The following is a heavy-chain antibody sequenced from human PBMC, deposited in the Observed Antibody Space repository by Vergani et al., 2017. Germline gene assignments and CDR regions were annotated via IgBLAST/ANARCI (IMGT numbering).Heavy chain of an antibody. Sequence: QVQLVQSGAEVKKPGASVKVSCKASGYTFTGYYMHWVRQAPGQGLEWMGWINPNSGGTNYAQKFQGRVTMTRDTSISTAYMELSRLRSEDTAVYYCARGGWNGVLENYYYYGMDVWGQGTTVTVSS. CDR1: GYTFTGYY. CDR2: INPNSGGT. V-gene: IGHV1-2*02. CDR3: ARGGWNGVLENYYYYGMDV. D-gene: IGHD1-1*01. J-gene: IGHJ6*02.